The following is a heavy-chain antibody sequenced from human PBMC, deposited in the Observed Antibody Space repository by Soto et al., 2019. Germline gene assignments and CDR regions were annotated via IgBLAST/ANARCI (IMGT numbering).Heavy chain of an antibody. V-gene: IGHV3-48*02. CDR1: GVTFSTLT. D-gene: IGHD5-12*01. Sequence: GSLRLSCAASGVTFSTLTMNWVRQAPGKGLEWVSYISSNSGTKYYVDSVKGRFTISRDNVKNSLYLQMNSLRDDDTAVYYCAREFRGYLYWGQGTPVTVSS. J-gene: IGHJ1*01. CDR2: ISSNSGTK. CDR3: AREFRGYLY.